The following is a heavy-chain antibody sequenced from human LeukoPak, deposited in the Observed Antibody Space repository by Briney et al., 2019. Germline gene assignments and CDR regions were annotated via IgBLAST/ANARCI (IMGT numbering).Heavy chain of an antibody. CDR1: GFTFTSSA. CDR2: IVVGSGNT. D-gene: IGHD3-22*01. Sequence: SVKVSCKASGFTFTSSAMQWVRQARGQRLEWIGWIVVGSGNTNYAQKFQERVTITRDMSTSTAYMELSSLRSEDTAVYYCAADSYYDSSGYFAPNAFDIWGQGTMVTVSP. CDR3: AADSYYDSSGYFAPNAFDI. V-gene: IGHV1-58*02. J-gene: IGHJ3*02.